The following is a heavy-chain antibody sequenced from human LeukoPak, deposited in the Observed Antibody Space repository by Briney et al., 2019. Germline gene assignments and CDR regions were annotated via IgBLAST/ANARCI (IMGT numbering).Heavy chain of an antibody. D-gene: IGHD1-7*01. CDR1: GGSISSYY. V-gene: IGHV4-59*01. CDR3: ARINNWSYYYFDY. J-gene: IGHJ4*02. CDR2: IYYSGST. Sequence: SEILSLTCTVSGGSISSYYWSWIRQPPGKGLEWIGYIYYSGSTNYNPSLKSRVTISVDTSKNQFSLKLSSVTAADTAVYYCARINNWSYYYFDYWGQGTLVTVSS.